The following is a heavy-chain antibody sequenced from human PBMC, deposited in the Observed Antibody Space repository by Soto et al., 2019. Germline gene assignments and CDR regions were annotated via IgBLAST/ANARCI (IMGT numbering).Heavy chain of an antibody. D-gene: IGHD3-16*01. Sequence: QPWGSLLFSCASSVFTVSSHYMNWVRQSPGKGPEWVSIIYASDSTFYGDSVKGRCTISRDSSKNTVSLHLNNLRAEDTAVYYCATTLKRLIAFDVWGQGTMVTVSS. J-gene: IGHJ3*01. CDR3: ATTLKRLIAFDV. V-gene: IGHV3-53*01. CDR1: VFTVSSHY. CDR2: IYASDST.